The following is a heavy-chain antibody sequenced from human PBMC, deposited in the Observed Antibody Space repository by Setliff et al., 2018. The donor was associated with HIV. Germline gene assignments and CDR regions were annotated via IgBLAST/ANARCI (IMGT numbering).Heavy chain of an antibody. V-gene: IGHV4-4*09. CDR3: ARTARVFDF. Sequence: SETLSLTCTVSGGSINTYYWTWIRQSPGKGLEWIGYFYHSGSTNYNPSLRSRVTISMDTSKRQFSLTLTPVTAADTAVYYCARTARVFDFWGQGILVTVSS. CDR2: FYHSGST. CDR1: GGSINTYY. J-gene: IGHJ4*02.